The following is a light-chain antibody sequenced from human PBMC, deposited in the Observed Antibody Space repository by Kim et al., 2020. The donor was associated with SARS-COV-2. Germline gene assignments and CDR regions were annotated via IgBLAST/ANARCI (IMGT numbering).Light chain of an antibody. CDR3: NARDSSGHPKYV. CDR1: SLRSYY. Sequence: LGQTGRITCQGGSLRSYYASWYQQKPGQAPVLVIYGKNNRPSGIPDRFSGSSPGNTASLTITGAQAEDEADYFCNARDSSGHPKYVFGTGTKVTVL. CDR2: GKN. V-gene: IGLV3-19*01. J-gene: IGLJ1*01.